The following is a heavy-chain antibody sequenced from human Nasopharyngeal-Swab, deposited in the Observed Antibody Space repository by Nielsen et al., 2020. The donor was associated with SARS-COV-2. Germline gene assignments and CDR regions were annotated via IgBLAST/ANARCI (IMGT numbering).Heavy chain of an antibody. Sequence: GESLKISCAASGFTFSSYSMNWVRQAPGKGLEWVSSISSSSSYIYYADSVKGRFTVSRDNAKNSLYLQMNSLRAEDTAVYYCAKDSDTVDTAVFDYWDQGTLVTVSS. J-gene: IGHJ4*02. CDR1: GFTFSSYS. D-gene: IGHD5-18*01. V-gene: IGHV3-21*01. CDR2: ISSSSSYI. CDR3: AKDSDTVDTAVFDY.